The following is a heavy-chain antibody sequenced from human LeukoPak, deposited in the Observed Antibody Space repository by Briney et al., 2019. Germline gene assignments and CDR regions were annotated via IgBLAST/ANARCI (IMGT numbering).Heavy chain of an antibody. CDR1: GGTFSSYA. V-gene: IGHV1-3*01. J-gene: IGHJ6*02. Sequence: ASVKVSWKASGGTFSSYAISWVRQARGQRLEWMGWITAGNGNTEYSQKFQGRVTINRDTSASTAYMELSSLRSEDTAVYYCARDFVGGLTGMDVWGQGTTVTVSS. D-gene: IGHD3-10*01. CDR3: ARDFVGGLTGMDV. CDR2: ITAGNGNT.